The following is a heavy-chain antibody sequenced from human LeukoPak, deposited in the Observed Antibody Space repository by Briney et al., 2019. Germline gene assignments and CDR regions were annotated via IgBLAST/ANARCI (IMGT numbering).Heavy chain of an antibody. V-gene: IGHV3-30*04. CDR1: GFTFSSYA. Sequence: GGSLRLSCAASGFTFSSYAMHWVRQAPGKGLEWVAVISYDGSNKYYADSVKGRFTISRDNSKNTLYLQMNSLRAEDTAVYYCARDASGQQLPYYYYMDVWGKGTTVTVSS. CDR2: ISYDGSNK. D-gene: IGHD6-13*01. J-gene: IGHJ6*03. CDR3: ARDASGQQLPYYYYMDV.